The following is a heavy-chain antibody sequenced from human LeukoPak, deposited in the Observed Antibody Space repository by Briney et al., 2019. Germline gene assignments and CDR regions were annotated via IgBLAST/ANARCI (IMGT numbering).Heavy chain of an antibody. V-gene: IGHV3-9*03. CDR2: ISWNSGSI. Sequence: GRSLRLSCAASGFTFDDYAMHWVRQAPGKGLEWVSGISWNSGSIGYADSVKGRFTISRDNAKNSLYLQLNSPRAEDMALYYCAKGGYSSSSGWFDPWGQGTLVTVSS. CDR3: AKGGYSSSSGWFDP. CDR1: GFTFDDYA. D-gene: IGHD6-6*01. J-gene: IGHJ5*02.